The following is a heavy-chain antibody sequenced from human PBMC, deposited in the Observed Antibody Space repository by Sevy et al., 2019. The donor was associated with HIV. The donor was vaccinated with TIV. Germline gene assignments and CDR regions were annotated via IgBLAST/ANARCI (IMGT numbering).Heavy chain of an antibody. CDR2: TYYRSKWFN. J-gene: IGHJ2*01. Sequence: QTLSLTCAISGDSVSTNSAAWNWIRQSPSRGLEWLGRTYYRSKWFNEYAVPVKSRIIINPDTSKKQLSLQLNSVTPEDTAVYYCARESGTISAGTELYFDLWGRGTLVTVSS. V-gene: IGHV6-1*01. CDR1: GDSVSTNSAA. CDR3: ARESGTISAGTELYFDL. D-gene: IGHD6-13*01.